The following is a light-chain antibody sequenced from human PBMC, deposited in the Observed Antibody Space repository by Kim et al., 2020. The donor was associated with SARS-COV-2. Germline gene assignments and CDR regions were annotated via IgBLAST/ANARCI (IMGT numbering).Light chain of an antibody. V-gene: IGKV3-15*01. CDR1: QSVSSN. CDR2: GAS. CDR3: QQYNNWPLT. Sequence: VSPGERATRSRRASQSVSSNLAWYQQKPGQAPRHLIYGASTRATGIPARFSGSGSGTEFTLTISSLQSEDFAVYYCQQYNNWPLTFGGGTKVDIK. J-gene: IGKJ4*01.